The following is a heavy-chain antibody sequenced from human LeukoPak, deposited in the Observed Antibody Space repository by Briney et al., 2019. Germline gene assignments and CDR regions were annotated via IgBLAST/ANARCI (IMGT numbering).Heavy chain of an antibody. CDR2: IIPIFGTA. D-gene: IGHD4-17*01. Sequence: GASVKVSCKASGGTFSSYAISWVRQAPGQGLEWMGGIIPIFGTANYAQKFQGRVTITADKSTSTAYMELSSLRSEDTAVYYCARGVMDYGISDAFDIWGQGTMVTVSS. CDR1: GGTFSSYA. CDR3: ARGVMDYGISDAFDI. J-gene: IGHJ3*02. V-gene: IGHV1-69*06.